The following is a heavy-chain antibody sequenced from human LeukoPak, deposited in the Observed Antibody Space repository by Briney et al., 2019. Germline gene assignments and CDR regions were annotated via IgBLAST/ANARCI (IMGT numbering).Heavy chain of an antibody. D-gene: IGHD1-26*01. CDR1: GYTFTIYG. V-gene: IGHV1-18*01. J-gene: IGHJ6*02. CDR2: ISAYNGNT. Sequence: ASVTVSCTASGYTFTIYGISWVRQAPGQGLEWMGWISAYNGNTNYAQKLQGRVTMTTDTSTSTAYMELRTLRSDDTAVYYCAREPRYSGSYSFYYYYGMDVWGQGTTVTVSS. CDR3: AREPRYSGSYSFYYYYGMDV.